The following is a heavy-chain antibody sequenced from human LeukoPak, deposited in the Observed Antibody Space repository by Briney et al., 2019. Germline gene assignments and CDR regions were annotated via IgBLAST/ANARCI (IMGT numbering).Heavy chain of an antibody. CDR2: ISSSGST. D-gene: IGHD2-15*01. V-gene: IGHV4-39*01. Sequence: SETLSLTCTVSGVSINNNNNFWAWIRQPPGEGLEWIGSISSSGSTYYNPSLESRITISVDTSKNQFSLNLNSVTAADTAVFYCASRPRSGRRAYYFDSWGQGTLVTVSS. CDR1: GVSINNNNNF. CDR3: ASRPRSGRRAYYFDS. J-gene: IGHJ4*02.